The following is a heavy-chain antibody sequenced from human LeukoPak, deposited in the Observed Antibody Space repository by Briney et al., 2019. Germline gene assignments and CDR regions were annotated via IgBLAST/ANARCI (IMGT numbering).Heavy chain of an antibody. D-gene: IGHD1-26*01. CDR2: IYYSGST. CDR1: GGSISSSSYY. V-gene: IGHV4-39*07. CDR3: ARELYEGAKFDY. J-gene: IGHJ4*02. Sequence: SETLSLTCTVSGGSISSSSYYWGWIRQPPGKGLEWIGSIYYSGSTYYNPSLKSRVTISVDTSKNQFSLKLSSVTAADTAVYYCARELYEGAKFDYWGQGTLVTVSS.